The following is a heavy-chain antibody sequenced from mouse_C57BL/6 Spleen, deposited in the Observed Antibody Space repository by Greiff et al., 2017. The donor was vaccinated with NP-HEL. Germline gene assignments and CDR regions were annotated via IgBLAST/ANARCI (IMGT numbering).Heavy chain of an antibody. CDR2: IDPSDSET. V-gene: IGHV1-52*01. J-gene: IGHJ3*01. Sequence: QQSCKASGYTFTSYWMHWVKQRPIQGLEWIGNIDPSDSETHYNQKFKDKATLTVDKSSSTAYMQLSSLTSEDSAVYYCARTQTTTVVAEDWFAYWGQGTLVTVSA. D-gene: IGHD1-1*01. CDR3: ARTQTTTVVAEDWFAY. CDR1: GYTFTSYW.